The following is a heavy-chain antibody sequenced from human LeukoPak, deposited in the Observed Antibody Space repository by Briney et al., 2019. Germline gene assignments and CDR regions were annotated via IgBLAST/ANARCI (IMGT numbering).Heavy chain of an antibody. V-gene: IGHV4-59*08. CDR2: IYYSGST. J-gene: IGHJ4*02. D-gene: IGHD6-19*01. CDR1: GGSISSYY. CDR3: ARHLLQWPHFFDY. Sequence: NPSETLSLTCTVSGGSISSYYWSWIRQPPGKGLEWIGYIYYSGSTHYNPSLKSRVTISVDTSRNQFSLKLSSVTAADTAVYHCARHLLQWPHFFDYWGQGTLVTVSS.